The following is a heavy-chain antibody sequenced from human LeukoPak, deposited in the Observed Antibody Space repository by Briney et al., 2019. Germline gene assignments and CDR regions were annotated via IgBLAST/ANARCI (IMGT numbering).Heavy chain of an antibody. V-gene: IGHV1-69*13. J-gene: IGHJ6*02. Sequence: ASVKVSCKASGGTFSSYAISWVRQAPGQGLEWMGGIIPIFGTANYAQKFQGRVTITADESTSTAYMELSGLRSEDTAVYYCARDVAVAGHELDYYYYGMDVWGQGTTVTVSS. CDR3: ARDVAVAGHELDYYYYGMDV. D-gene: IGHD6-19*01. CDR1: GGTFSSYA. CDR2: IIPIFGTA.